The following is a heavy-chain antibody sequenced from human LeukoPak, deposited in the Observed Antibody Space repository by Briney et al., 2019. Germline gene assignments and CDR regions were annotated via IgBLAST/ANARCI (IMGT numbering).Heavy chain of an antibody. CDR3: AKDIGGSYYPDWYFDL. Sequence: GRSLRLYCAASGFTFDDYAMHWVRQAPGKGLEWVSGISWNSGSIGYADSVKGRFTISRDNAKNSLYLQMNSLRAEDTALYYCAKDIGGSYYPDWYFDLWGRGTLVTVSS. J-gene: IGHJ2*01. V-gene: IGHV3-9*01. CDR1: GFTFDDYA. CDR2: ISWNSGSI. D-gene: IGHD1-26*01.